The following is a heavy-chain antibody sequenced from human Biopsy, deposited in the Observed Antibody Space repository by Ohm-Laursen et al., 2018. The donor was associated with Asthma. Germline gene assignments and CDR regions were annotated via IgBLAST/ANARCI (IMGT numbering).Heavy chain of an antibody. D-gene: IGHD3-9*01. CDR2: INAGNGHT. J-gene: IGHJ3*02. CDR3: ARTYYDFLTGQVNDAFDI. Sequence: GASVKVSCKASGYTFINYAMHWVRQAPGQRLEWMGWINAGNGHTKYSQKFRGRVTITRDTSASTAYMELSSLRSEDTAVYYCARTYYDFLTGQVNDAFDIWGQGTMVTVSS. CDR1: GYTFINYA. V-gene: IGHV1-3*01.